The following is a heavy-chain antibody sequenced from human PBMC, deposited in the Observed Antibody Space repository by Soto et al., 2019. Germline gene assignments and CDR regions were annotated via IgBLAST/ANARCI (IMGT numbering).Heavy chain of an antibody. V-gene: IGHV1-3*01. Sequence: ASVKVSCKASGYTFTSYAMHWVRQAPGQRLEWMGWINAGNGNTKYSQKFQGRVTITRDTSASTAYMELSSLRSEDTAVYYCARSWPHTVTFDYWGQGTLVTVSS. D-gene: IGHD4-17*01. J-gene: IGHJ4*02. CDR2: INAGNGNT. CDR3: ARSWPHTVTFDY. CDR1: GYTFTSYA.